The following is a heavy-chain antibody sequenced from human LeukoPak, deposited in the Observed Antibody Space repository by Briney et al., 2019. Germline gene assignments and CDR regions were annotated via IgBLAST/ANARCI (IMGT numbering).Heavy chain of an antibody. J-gene: IGHJ4*02. Sequence: GESLKISCKGSGHSFSIHWIAWVRQMPGRGLEWMGIIYPYDSDTRFSPSFQGQVTISVDKSINTAYLQWGSLKASDTAMYYCARSYSSGWELDYWGQGTLVTVSS. CDR2: IYPYDSDT. CDR1: GHSFSIHW. V-gene: IGHV5-51*01. CDR3: ARSYSSGWELDY. D-gene: IGHD6-19*01.